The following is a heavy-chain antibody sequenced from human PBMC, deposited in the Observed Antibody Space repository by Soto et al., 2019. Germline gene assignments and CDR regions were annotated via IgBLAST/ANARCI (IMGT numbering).Heavy chain of an antibody. J-gene: IGHJ4*02. CDR2: ISAYNGNT. CDR3: ARDPCLRSDY. Sequence: QVQLVQSGAEVKKPGASVKVSCKASGYTFTSYGISWVRQAPGQGLEWRGWISAYNGNTNFAQKLPGRVTMTTDTSSSTGYMALRSLRSDDTALDYCARDPCLRSDYWGQGTRVTVSS. CDR1: GYTFTSYG. D-gene: IGHD3-16*01. V-gene: IGHV1-18*01.